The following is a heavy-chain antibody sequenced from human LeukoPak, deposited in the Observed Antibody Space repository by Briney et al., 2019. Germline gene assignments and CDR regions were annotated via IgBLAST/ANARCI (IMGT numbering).Heavy chain of an antibody. CDR1: GFTFSNYW. D-gene: IGHD6-19*01. CDR2: INSDGIST. V-gene: IGHV3-74*01. Sequence: GGSLRLSCAASGFTFSNYWMHWVRQAPGKGLVWVSRINSDGISTTYADSVKGRFTISRDNAKNTLYLQMNSLRAEDTAVYYCAKSVGIAVAGTLDYWGQGTLVTVSS. J-gene: IGHJ4*02. CDR3: AKSVGIAVAGTLDY.